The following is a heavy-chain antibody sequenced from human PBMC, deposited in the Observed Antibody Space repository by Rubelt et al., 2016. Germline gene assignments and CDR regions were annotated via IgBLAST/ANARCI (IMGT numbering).Heavy chain of an antibody. Sequence: EVQLVESGGGLVQPGGSLRLSCAASGFTFSSYAMSWVRQAPGKGLEWVSGISGSGGTTYYADSVKGRFTTSRDNSKNTLYLQMNSLRGEDTAVYYGAKIPSSVVNGYVDLWGRGTLVTVSS. D-gene: IGHD4-23*01. CDR3: AKIPSSVVNGYVDL. J-gene: IGHJ2*01. CDR1: GFTFSSYA. CDR2: ISGSGGTT. V-gene: IGHV3-23*04.